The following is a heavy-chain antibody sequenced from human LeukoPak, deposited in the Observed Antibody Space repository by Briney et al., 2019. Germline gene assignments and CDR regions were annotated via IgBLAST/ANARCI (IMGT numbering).Heavy chain of an antibody. Sequence: GGSLRLSCAASGFTFDEYAMHWVRQAPGKGLEWVSGINWNSASTAYADSVKGRFTISRDNAKNSLYLQMNSLRAEDTAVYYCARDRGYYDSSGPRTVSYYFDYWGQGTLVTVSS. CDR2: INWNSAST. J-gene: IGHJ4*02. D-gene: IGHD3-22*01. V-gene: IGHV3-9*01. CDR3: ARDRGYYDSSGPRTVSYYFDY. CDR1: GFTFDEYA.